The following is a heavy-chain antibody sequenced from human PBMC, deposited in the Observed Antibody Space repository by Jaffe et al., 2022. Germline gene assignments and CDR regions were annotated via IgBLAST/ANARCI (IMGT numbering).Heavy chain of an antibody. CDR2: INHVLDYK. Sequence: DVNLVESGGGLVKPGGSLRLSCAASGFSFSQDSVNWVRQIPGKGLEWLASINHVLDYKYYGDLVKGRFTISSDNGKTTVFLQMNSLRADDTGVYLCARDVGDGDLGHFDLWGRGTLVTVSS. CDR1: GFSFSQDS. V-gene: IGHV3-21*04. CDR3: ARDVGDGDLGHFDL. D-gene: IGHD4-17*01. J-gene: IGHJ2*01.